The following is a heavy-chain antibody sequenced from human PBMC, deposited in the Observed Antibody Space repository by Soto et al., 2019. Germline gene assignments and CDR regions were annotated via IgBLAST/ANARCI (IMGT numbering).Heavy chain of an antibody. Sequence: PSETLSLTCYVSGDSISNIDYFWARIRQPPGQALEYIGYIYKTATTYYNPSFEIRVAISVDTSKSQFSLNVNSVTAVDTAVYFCARGRYCLTGSCFPNWFDSWGQGALVTVSS. J-gene: IGHJ5*01. D-gene: IGHD2-15*01. CDR3: ARGRYCLTGSCFPNWFDS. CDR2: IYKTATT. V-gene: IGHV4-30-4*01. CDR1: GDSISNIDYF.